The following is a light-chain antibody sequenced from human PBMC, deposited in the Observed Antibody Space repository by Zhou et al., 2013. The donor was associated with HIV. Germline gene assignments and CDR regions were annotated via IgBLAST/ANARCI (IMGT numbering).Light chain of an antibody. J-gene: IGKJ3*01. CDR3: QQYDNLPPFT. V-gene: IGKV1-5*03. CDR1: QSINTY. CDR2: RAS. Sequence: DVQMTQSPTTLSASVGDRVTITCRSSQSINTYLNWYQQTPGKAPKLLIYRASTLQNGVPSRFSGSGSGTEFTLTISSLQPDDFATYYCQQYDNLPPFTFGPGTKVDIK.